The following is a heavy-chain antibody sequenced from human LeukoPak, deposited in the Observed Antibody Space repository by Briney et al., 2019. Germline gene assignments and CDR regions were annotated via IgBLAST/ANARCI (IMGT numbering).Heavy chain of an antibody. Sequence: SGPTLVKPTQTLTLTCTFSGFSLRTRRVGAGWIRQPPGKALEWLALIYWDDDKRYSPSLKSRLTITKDTSKNQVVLTMTNMDPVDTATYYCAHSGQLPPWFDYWGQGTLVTVSS. V-gene: IGHV2-5*02. CDR3: AHSGQLPPWFDY. D-gene: IGHD2-2*01. CDR2: IYWDDDK. J-gene: IGHJ4*02. CDR1: GFSLRTRRVG.